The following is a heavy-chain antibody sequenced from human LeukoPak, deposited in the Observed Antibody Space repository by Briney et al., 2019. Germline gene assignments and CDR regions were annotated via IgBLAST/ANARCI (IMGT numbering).Heavy chain of an antibody. CDR2: IYTSGST. V-gene: IGHV4-61*02. CDR3: ARESLDIVVVPAGIREYNWFDP. Sequence: SETLSLTCTVSGYSISSGYYWSWIRQRAGKGLEWIRRIYTSGSTNYNPSLKSRVTISVDTSKNQYSLKLSAVTAADTALYYCARESLDIVVVPAGIREYNWFDPWGQGTLVTVSS. CDR1: GYSISSGYY. J-gene: IGHJ5*02. D-gene: IGHD2-2*02.